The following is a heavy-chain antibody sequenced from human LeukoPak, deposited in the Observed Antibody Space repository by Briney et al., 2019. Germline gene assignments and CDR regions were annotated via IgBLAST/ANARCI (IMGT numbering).Heavy chain of an antibody. D-gene: IGHD3-22*01. Sequence: SETLSLTCTVSGGSISSYYWSWIRQPPGKGLEWIGYIYYSGSTNYNPSLTSRVTISVDTSKNQFSLKLSSVTAADTAVYYCARFRGLNYYDSSGYYYLDYWGQGTLVTVSS. CDR3: ARFRGLNYYDSSGYYYLDY. CDR1: GGSISSYY. J-gene: IGHJ4*02. CDR2: IYYSGST. V-gene: IGHV4-59*01.